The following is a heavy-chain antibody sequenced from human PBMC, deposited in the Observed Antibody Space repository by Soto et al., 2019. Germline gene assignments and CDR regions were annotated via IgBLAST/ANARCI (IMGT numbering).Heavy chain of an antibody. CDR1: GGTFGRNT. CDR3: ARDLNWALDY. V-gene: IGHV1-69*01. CDR2: IVPIFGTS. D-gene: IGHD7-27*01. Sequence: QVHLVQSAAEVKKPGSSVRVSCTTSGGTFGRNTIAWVRQAPEQRLEWMGHIVPIFGTSSYAQKFQGRVTITADESTTTAYMELHSLTSDDTAVYFCARDLNWALDYWGQGTLVIVS. J-gene: IGHJ4*02.